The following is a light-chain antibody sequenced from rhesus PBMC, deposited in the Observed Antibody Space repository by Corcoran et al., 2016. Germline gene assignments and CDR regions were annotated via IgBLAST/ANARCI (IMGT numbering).Light chain of an antibody. Sequence: DIQMTQSPSSLSASVGDRVTITCRASENVNNYLNWYQQKPGKAPKLLIYKASTLQSGVPSRFSGSGSGKDYTFTFSSLQSEDVATYYCQHNYGTPLTFGGGTKVEIK. V-gene: IGKV1-74*01. CDR2: KAS. CDR1: ENVNNY. J-gene: IGKJ4*01. CDR3: QHNYGTPLT.